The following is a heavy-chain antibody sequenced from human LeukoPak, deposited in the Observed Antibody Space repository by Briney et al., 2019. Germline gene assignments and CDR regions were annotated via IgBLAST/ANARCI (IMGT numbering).Heavy chain of an antibody. CDR3: ARALRVGYSSSWGSFDY. CDR1: GGTFSSYA. D-gene: IGHD6-13*01. CDR2: IIPIFGTA. V-gene: IGHV1-69*13. Sequence: SVKVSCKASGGTFSSYAISWVRQAPGQGLEWMGGIIPIFGTANYAQKFLGRVTITADESTSTAYMELSSLRSEDTAVYYCARALRVGYSSSWGSFDYWGQGTLVTVSS. J-gene: IGHJ4*02.